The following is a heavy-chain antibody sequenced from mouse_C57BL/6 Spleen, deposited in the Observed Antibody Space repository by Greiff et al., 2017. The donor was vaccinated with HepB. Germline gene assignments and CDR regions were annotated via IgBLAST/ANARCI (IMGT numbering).Heavy chain of an antibody. Sequence: VQLQQSGPELVKPGDSVKISCKASGYSFTGYFMNWVMQSHGKSLEWIGRINPYNGDTFYNQKFKGKATLTVDKSSSPAHMELRSLTSEDSAVYYCARSVYDYDGDYWGHGPTLTVSS. CDR2: INPYNGDT. CDR1: GYSFTGYF. V-gene: IGHV1-20*01. J-gene: IGHJ2*01. CDR3: ARSVYDYDGDY. D-gene: IGHD2-4*01.